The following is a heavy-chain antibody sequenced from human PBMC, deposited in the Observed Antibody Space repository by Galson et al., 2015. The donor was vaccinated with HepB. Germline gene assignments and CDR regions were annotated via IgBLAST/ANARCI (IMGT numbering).Heavy chain of an antibody. CDR2: IYTSGST. J-gene: IGHJ4*02. Sequence: TLSLTCTVSGGSISSGSYYWSWIRQPAGKGLEWIGRIYTSGSTNYNPSLTSRVTMSVDTSKNQFSLKLSSVTAADTAVYYCAREGGEGIAAAGGHDYWGQGTLVTVSS. CDR1: GGSISSGSYY. CDR3: AREGGEGIAAAGGHDY. V-gene: IGHV4-61*02. D-gene: IGHD6-13*01.